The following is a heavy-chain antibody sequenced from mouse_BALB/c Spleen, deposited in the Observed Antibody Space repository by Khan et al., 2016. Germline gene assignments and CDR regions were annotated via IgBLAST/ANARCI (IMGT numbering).Heavy chain of an antibody. V-gene: IGHV1-39*01. J-gene: IGHJ2*01. CDR2: IDPYYGGT. Sequence: VQLQQSGPELEKPGASVKISCKASGYSFTGYNMNWVKQIIGKSLEWIGNIDPYYGGTSYNQKFKGKATLTVDKSSSTAYMQLTSLTSEDSAVCYCATNYGYGYFDYWGQGTTLTVSS. CDR1: GYSFTGYN. D-gene: IGHD1-2*01. CDR3: ATNYGYGYFDY.